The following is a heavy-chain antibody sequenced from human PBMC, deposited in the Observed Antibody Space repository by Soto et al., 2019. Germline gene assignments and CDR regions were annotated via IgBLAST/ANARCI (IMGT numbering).Heavy chain of an antibody. CDR2: ISSSSSYT. J-gene: IGHJ4*02. CDR1: GFTFSDYY. CDR3: ARNPNYYDSSGQPIPTYYFDY. D-gene: IGHD3-22*01. V-gene: IGHV3-11*06. Sequence: QVQLVESGGGLVKPGGSLRLSCAASGFTFSDYYMSWIRQAPGKGLEWVSYISSSSSYTNYADSVKGRFTISRDNAKNSLYLQMNSLRAEDTAVYYCARNPNYYDSSGQPIPTYYFDYWGQGTLVTVSS.